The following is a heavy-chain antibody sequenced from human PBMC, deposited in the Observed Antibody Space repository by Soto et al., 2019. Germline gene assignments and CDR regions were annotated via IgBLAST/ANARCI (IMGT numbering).Heavy chain of an antibody. Sequence: PGGSLRLSCAASGFTFSSYAMSWVRQATGKGLEWVSAIGTAGDTYYPGSVKGRFTISRENAKNSLYLQMNSLRAEDTAVYYCARGDIVATLTEIYYYYGMDVWGQGTTVTVSS. CDR2: IGTAGDT. J-gene: IGHJ6*02. CDR3: ARGDIVATLTEIYYYYGMDV. V-gene: IGHV3-13*01. CDR1: GFTFSSYA. D-gene: IGHD5-12*01.